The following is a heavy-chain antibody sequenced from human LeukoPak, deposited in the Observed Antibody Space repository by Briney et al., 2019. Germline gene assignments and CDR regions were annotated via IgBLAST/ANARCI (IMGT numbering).Heavy chain of an antibody. CDR1: GXSINSRSYY. V-gene: IGHV4-39*01. J-gene: IGHJ5*02. D-gene: IGHD6-19*01. Sequence: PSETLSLTCTVSGXSINSRSYYWGWIRQPPGKGLEWIGSIYYSGITYYNPSLKSRVTISVDTSENQFSLRLISVTAADTAVYYCARHFPHMDYSGWKQEWFDPWGQGTLVTVSS. CDR2: IYYSGIT. CDR3: ARHFPHMDYSGWKQEWFDP.